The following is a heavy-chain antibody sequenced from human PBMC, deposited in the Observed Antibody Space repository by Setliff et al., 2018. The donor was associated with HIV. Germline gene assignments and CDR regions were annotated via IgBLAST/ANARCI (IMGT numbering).Heavy chain of an antibody. Sequence: RASVKVSCKASGYTFTSYDINWVRQATGQGLEWMGWMNPNSGNTGYAQKFQGRVTITADESTSTAYMELSSLRSEDTAVYYCARVPPYYDSSGYYEYYYYGMDVWGQGTTVTVSS. CDR3: ARVPPYYDSSGYYEYYYYGMDV. V-gene: IGHV1-8*03. CDR2: MNPNSGNT. D-gene: IGHD3-22*01. J-gene: IGHJ6*02. CDR1: GYTFTSYD.